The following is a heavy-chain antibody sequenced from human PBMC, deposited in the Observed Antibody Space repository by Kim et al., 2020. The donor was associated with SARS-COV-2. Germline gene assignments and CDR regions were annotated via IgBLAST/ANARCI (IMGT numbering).Heavy chain of an antibody. Sequence: GGSLRLSCAASGFTFSSYAMSWVRQAPGKGLEWVSAISGSGGSTYYADSVKGRFTISRDNSKNTLYLQMNSLRAEDTAVYYCAKGEDYVWGSYRYTLDYWGQGTLVTVSS. CDR1: GFTFSSYA. CDR3: AKGEDYVWGSYRYTLDY. D-gene: IGHD3-16*02. J-gene: IGHJ4*02. CDR2: ISGSGGST. V-gene: IGHV3-23*01.